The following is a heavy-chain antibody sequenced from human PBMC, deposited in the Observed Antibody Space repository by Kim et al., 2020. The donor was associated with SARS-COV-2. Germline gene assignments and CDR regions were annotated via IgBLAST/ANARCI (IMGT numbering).Heavy chain of an antibody. CDR2: IHFSGTT. CDR3: LRHTQWLGVTAH. Sequence: SETLSLTCTVSGGSLTTNFYWGWIRQSPEKGLEWIGGIHFSGTTHYNPSLKSRVSVSMDTSKNQFSLKMNSVTAADTAVYHCLRHTQWLGVTAHWGQGT. V-gene: IGHV4-39*01. J-gene: IGHJ4*02. D-gene: IGHD6-19*01. CDR1: GGSLTTNFY.